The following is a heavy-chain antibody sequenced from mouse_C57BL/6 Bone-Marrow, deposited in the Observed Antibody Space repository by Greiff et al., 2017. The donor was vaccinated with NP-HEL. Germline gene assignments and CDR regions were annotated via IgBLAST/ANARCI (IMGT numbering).Heavy chain of an antibody. D-gene: IGHD2-4*01. Sequence: EVKLMESGGGLVKPGGSLKLSCAASGFTFSSYAMSWVRQTPEKRLEWVATISDGGSYTYYPDNVKGRFTISRDNAKNNLYLQMSHLKSEDTAMYYCARDYYDYGEGYAMDYWGQGTSVTVSS. CDR1: GFTFSSYA. CDR3: ARDYYDYGEGYAMDY. CDR2: ISDGGSYT. V-gene: IGHV5-4*01. J-gene: IGHJ4*01.